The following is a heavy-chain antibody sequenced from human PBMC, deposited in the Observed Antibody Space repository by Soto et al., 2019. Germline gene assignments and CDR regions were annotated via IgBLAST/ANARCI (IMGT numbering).Heavy chain of an antibody. CDR2: IIPILGIA. V-gene: IGHV1-69*02. CDR3: ARGVQQLVPPYYYGMDV. CDR1: GGTFSSYT. J-gene: IGHJ6*02. D-gene: IGHD6-13*01. Sequence: QVQLVQSGAEVKKPGSSVKVSCKASGGTFSSYTISWVRQAPGQGLEWMGRIIPILGIANYAQKFQGRVTITADKSTSTAYMELSSLGSEDTAVYYCARGVQQLVPPYYYGMDVWGQGTTVTVSS.